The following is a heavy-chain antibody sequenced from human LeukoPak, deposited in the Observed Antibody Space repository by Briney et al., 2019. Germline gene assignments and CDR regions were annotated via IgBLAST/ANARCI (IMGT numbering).Heavy chain of an antibody. V-gene: IGHV4-4*07. CDR1: GGSISSYY. Sequence: SETLSLTCTVSGGSISSYYWSWIRQPAGKGLEWIGRINISGSTNYNPSLKSRVTISLDTSKSQFSVRLSSVTAADTAVYYCARERTLSGSFFDYWGQGTLVTVSS. D-gene: IGHD1-26*01. CDR3: ARERTLSGSFFDY. CDR2: INISGST. J-gene: IGHJ4*02.